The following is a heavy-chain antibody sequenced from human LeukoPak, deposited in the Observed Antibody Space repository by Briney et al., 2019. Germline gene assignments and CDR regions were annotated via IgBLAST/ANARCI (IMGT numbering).Heavy chain of an antibody. CDR2: MNPNSGNT. J-gene: IGHJ6*02. Sequence: ASVKVSCKASGYTFTSYDINWVRQATGQELEWMGWMNPNSGNTGYAQKFQGRVTMTRNTSISTAYMELSSLRSEDTAVYYCAAGGDWPYYYYGMDVWGQGTTVTVSS. D-gene: IGHD2-21*02. CDR1: GYTFTSYD. CDR3: AAGGDWPYYYYGMDV. V-gene: IGHV1-8*01.